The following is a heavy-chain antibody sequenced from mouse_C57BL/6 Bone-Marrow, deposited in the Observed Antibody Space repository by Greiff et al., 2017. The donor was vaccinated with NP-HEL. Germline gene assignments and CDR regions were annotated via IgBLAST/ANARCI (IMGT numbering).Heavy chain of an antibody. J-gene: IGHJ2*01. D-gene: IGHD3-1*01. Sequence: QVQLQQSGPELVKPGASVKISCKASGYAFSSSWMNWVKQRPGKGLEWIGRIYPGDGDTNYNGKFKGKATLTADKSSSTAYMQLSSLTSEDSAVYFCARSGWDVGYYFDYWGQGTTLTVSS. V-gene: IGHV1-82*01. CDR3: ARSGWDVGYYFDY. CDR1: GYAFSSSW. CDR2: IYPGDGDT.